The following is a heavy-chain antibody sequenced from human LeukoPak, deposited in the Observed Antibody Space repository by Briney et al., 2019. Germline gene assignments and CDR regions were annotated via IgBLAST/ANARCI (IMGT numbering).Heavy chain of an antibody. D-gene: IGHD3-10*01. J-gene: IGHJ4*02. CDR3: AKDMGHGWFRELSAPDFDY. Sequence: PGGSLRLSCAASGFTFDDYAMQWVRQAPGKGLEWVSGISWNSGSIGYADSVKGRFTISRDNAKNSLYLQMNSLRAEDTALYYCAKDMGHGWFRELSAPDFDYWGQGTLVTVSS. CDR2: ISWNSGSI. V-gene: IGHV3-9*01. CDR1: GFTFDDYA.